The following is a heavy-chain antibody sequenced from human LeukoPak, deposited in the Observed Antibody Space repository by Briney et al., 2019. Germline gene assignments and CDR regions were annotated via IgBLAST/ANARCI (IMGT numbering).Heavy chain of an antibody. CDR3: ARGSIFGVVMYYFDY. CDR2: IYYSGST. V-gene: IGHV4-59*01. Sequence: PSETLSLTCTVSGGSISSYYWSWIRQPPGKGLEWIGYIYYSGSTNHNPSLKSRVTISVDTSKNQFSLKLSSVTAADTAVYYCARGSIFGVVMYYFDYWGQGTLVTVSS. D-gene: IGHD3-3*01. J-gene: IGHJ4*02. CDR1: GGSISSYY.